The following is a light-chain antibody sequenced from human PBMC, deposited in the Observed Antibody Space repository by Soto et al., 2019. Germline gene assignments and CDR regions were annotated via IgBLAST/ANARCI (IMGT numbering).Light chain of an antibody. CDR1: SGHSSYA. J-gene: IGLJ1*01. Sequence: QTVVTQSPSASASLGASVKFTCTLSSGHSSYAIAWHQQQPEKGPRYLMKLNSDGSHGKGDGIPDRFSGSSSGAERYLTISSLQSEDEADYYCQTWGTGIHVFGTGTKLTVL. CDR2: LNSDGSH. V-gene: IGLV4-69*01. CDR3: QTWGTGIHV.